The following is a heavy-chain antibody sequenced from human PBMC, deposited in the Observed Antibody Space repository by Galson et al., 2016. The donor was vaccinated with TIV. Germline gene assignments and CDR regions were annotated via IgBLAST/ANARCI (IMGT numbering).Heavy chain of an antibody. J-gene: IGHJ4*02. Sequence: SLRLSCAASDFTFNSYVMHWVRQAPGKGLEYVSGINTNGQTTYYSNSVRGRFTISRDNSKNTIYLQMGSLSAEDMGVYYCAREGLARKTWLDYWGQGALVTVPS. CDR3: AREGLARKTWLDY. D-gene: IGHD3/OR15-3a*01. CDR2: INTNGQTT. CDR1: DFTFNSYV. V-gene: IGHV3-64*01.